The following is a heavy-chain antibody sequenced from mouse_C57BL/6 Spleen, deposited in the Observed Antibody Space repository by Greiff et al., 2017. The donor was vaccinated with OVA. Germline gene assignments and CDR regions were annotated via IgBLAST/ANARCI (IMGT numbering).Heavy chain of an antibody. CDR2: IDPSDSYT. J-gene: IGHJ2*01. V-gene: IGHV1-69*01. CDR3: ARIYDDYDEGYFEY. CDR1: GYTFTSYW. Sequence: VQLQQSGAELVIPGASVKLSCKASGYTFTSYWMPWVKQRPGQGLEWIGEIDPSDSYTNYNQKFKGKSTLTVAKSSSTAYMQLSSLTSEDSAVYYCARIYDDYDEGYFEYWGKGTTLTVSS. D-gene: IGHD2-4*01.